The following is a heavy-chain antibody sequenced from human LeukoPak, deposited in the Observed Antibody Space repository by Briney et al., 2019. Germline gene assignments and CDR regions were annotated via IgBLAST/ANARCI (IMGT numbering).Heavy chain of an antibody. Sequence: GGSLRLSCAASGFTFSSYGMHWVRQAPGKGLEWVAVIWYDGSNKYYADSAKGRFTISRDNSKNTLYLQMNSLRAEDTAVYYCAKTHSSSWRDYFDYWGQGTLVTVSS. D-gene: IGHD6-13*01. J-gene: IGHJ4*02. CDR1: GFTFSSYG. V-gene: IGHV3-33*06. CDR3: AKTHSSSWRDYFDY. CDR2: IWYDGSNK.